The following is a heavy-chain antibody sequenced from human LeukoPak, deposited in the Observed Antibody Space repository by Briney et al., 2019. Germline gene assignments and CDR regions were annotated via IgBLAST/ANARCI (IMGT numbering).Heavy chain of an antibody. CDR1: GYTFTSYG. J-gene: IGHJ5*02. D-gene: IGHD5-18*01. CDR2: ISAYNGNT. Sequence: ASVKVSCKASGYTFTSYGISWVRQAPGQGLEWMGWISAYNGNTNYAQKLQGRVTMTTDTSTSTAYMELRSLRSDDTAVYYCARDSGGYSYGFLWFDPWAREPWSPSPQ. CDR3: ARDSGGYSYGFLWFDP. V-gene: IGHV1-18*01.